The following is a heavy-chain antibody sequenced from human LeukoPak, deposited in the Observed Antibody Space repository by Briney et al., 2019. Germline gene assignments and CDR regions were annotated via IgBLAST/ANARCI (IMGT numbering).Heavy chain of an antibody. J-gene: IGHJ2*01. CDR3: ARGGYFDL. V-gene: IGHV4-34*01. CDR1: GGSFSGYY. CDR2: INHSGST. Sequence: PSETLSLTCAVYGGSFSGYYWSWIRQPPGKGLEWIGEINHSGSTNYNPSLKSRVTISVDTSKNQFSLKLGSVTAADTAVYYRARGGYFDLWGRGTLVTVPS.